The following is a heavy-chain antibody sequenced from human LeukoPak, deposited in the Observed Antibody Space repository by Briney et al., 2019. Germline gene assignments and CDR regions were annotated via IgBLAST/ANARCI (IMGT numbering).Heavy chain of an antibody. Sequence: GGSLRLSCAASGFTFSSYGMHWVRQAPGKGLEWVAVIWYDGSNKYYADSVKGRFTISRDNSKNTLYLQMNSLRAEDTAVYYCARAQKGAYWFDPWGQGTLDTVSS. CDR2: IWYDGSNK. CDR3: ARAQKGAYWFDP. J-gene: IGHJ5*02. V-gene: IGHV3-33*01. D-gene: IGHD3-16*01. CDR1: GFTFSSYG.